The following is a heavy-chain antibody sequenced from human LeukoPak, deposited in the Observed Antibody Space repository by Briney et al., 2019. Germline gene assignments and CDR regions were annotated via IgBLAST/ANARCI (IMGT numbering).Heavy chain of an antibody. Sequence: GGTLRLSCAASGFSFRSHGMNWVRQAPGKGLEWVSGISPRGDITYYKDSVRGRFTISRDNFKNTVSLQLNSLRAEDTAVYYCVEGGAARFDYWGQGTLVAVSS. CDR2: ISPRGDIT. CDR1: GFSFRSHG. CDR3: VEGGAARFDY. V-gene: IGHV3-23*01. J-gene: IGHJ4*02. D-gene: IGHD5-18*01.